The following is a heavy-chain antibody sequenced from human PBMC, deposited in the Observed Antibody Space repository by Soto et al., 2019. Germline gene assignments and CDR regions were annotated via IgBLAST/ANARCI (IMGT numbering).Heavy chain of an antibody. D-gene: IGHD1-1*01. Sequence: PSETLSLTCAVSGYAISSGYYWGWIRQPPGKGLEWIGSLHHSGRTYYNPSLMSRVTISVDKSKNQFSLRLSSVTAADTAVYYCARALVLTGIQGWYFDLWGRGTLGTVSS. CDR2: LHHSGRT. CDR1: GYAISSGYY. CDR3: ARALVLTGIQGWYFDL. J-gene: IGHJ2*01. V-gene: IGHV4-38-2*01.